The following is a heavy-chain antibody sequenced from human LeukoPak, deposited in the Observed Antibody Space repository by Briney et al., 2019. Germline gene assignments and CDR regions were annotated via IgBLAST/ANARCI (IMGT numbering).Heavy chain of an antibody. D-gene: IGHD2-2*01. V-gene: IGHV3-23*01. Sequence: SGGSLRLSCAASGFTFSSYAMSWVRQAPGKGLEWVSAISGSGGSTYCADSVKGRFTISKDNAKNTVHLQMNNLRAEDTAVYYCVSFYETYWGRGTLVTVSS. CDR1: GFTFSSYA. CDR3: VSFYETY. CDR2: ISGSGGST. J-gene: IGHJ4*02.